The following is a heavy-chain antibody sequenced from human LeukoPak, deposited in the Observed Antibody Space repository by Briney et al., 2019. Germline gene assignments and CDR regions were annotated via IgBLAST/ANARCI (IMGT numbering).Heavy chain of an antibody. CDR1: GDSISNSDYY. CDR2: INYSGRT. Sequence: SETLSLTCTVSGDSISNSDYYWGWIRQPPGKGLEWIALINYSGRTFYNPSLRSRVTISVDMSKNQFSLNLNSVTAADTAVYYCARRRKDLNWFDPWGQGALVTVSS. V-gene: IGHV4-39*01. CDR3: ARRRKDLNWFDP. J-gene: IGHJ5*02.